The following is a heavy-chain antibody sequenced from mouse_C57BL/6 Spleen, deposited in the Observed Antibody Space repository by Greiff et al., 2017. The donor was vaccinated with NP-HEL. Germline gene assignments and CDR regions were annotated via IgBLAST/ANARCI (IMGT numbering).Heavy chain of an antibody. Sequence: EVKLMESGGDLVKPGGSLKLSCAASGFTFSSYGMSWVRQTPDKRLEWVATISSGGSYTYYPDSVKGRLTISRDNAKNTLYLQMSSLKSEDTAMYYCARVWDAYWYFDVWGTGTTVTVSS. D-gene: IGHD4-1*01. V-gene: IGHV5-6*01. J-gene: IGHJ1*03. CDR1: GFTFSSYG. CDR3: ARVWDAYWYFDV. CDR2: ISSGGSYT.